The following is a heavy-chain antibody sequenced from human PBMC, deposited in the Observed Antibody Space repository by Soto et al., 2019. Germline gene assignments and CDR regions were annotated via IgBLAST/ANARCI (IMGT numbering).Heavy chain of an antibody. D-gene: IGHD3-10*01. Sequence: QVQLVESGGGVVQPGRSLRLACAASGFDFRSYGKHWVRQASGRGLEWVAAASYDGSETYYADTAKGRFTVSKEISKNTVFLQMNALRHEDTAVYFCVRDSGWPILNFDSWGQGTLVTVSS. CDR3: VRDSGWPILNFDS. CDR2: ASYDGSET. J-gene: IGHJ4*02. CDR1: GFDFRSYG. V-gene: IGHV3-30*03.